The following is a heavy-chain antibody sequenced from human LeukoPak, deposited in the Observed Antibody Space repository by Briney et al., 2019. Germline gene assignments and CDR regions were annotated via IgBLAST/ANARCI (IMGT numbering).Heavy chain of an antibody. Sequence: PGGSLRLSCAASGFTFSSYSMNWVRQAPGKGLEWVSSISSSSSYIYYADSVKGRFTISRDNAKNSLYLQMNSLRAEDTAVYYCAREFGNDYYDSSGSDYWGQGTPVTVSS. J-gene: IGHJ4*02. CDR2: ISSSSSYI. CDR1: GFTFSSYS. CDR3: AREFGNDYYDSSGSDY. V-gene: IGHV3-21*01. D-gene: IGHD3-22*01.